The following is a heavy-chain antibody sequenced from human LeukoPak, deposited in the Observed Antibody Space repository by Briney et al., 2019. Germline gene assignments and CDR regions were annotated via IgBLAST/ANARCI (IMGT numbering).Heavy chain of an antibody. CDR3: ARDGAVTIYCSGGSCYSRIDYGMDV. CDR2: ISAYNGNT. V-gene: IGHV1-18*01. Sequence: ASVKVSCKASGYTFTSYGISWVRQAPGQGLEWMGWISAYNGNTNYAQKLQGRVTMTTDTSTSTAYMELRSLRSDDTAVYYCARDGAVTIYCSGGSCYSRIDYGMDVWGQGTTVTVSS. D-gene: IGHD2-15*01. CDR1: GYTFTSYG. J-gene: IGHJ6*02.